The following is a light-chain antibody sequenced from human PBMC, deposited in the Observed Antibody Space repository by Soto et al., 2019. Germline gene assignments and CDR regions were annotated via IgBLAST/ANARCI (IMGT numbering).Light chain of an antibody. CDR3: QQYNSDSNT. V-gene: IGKV1-5*03. CDR2: KAS. Sequence: DIQMTQSPSTLSASVGDRVTITCRASQTISIWLAWYQQKPGKDPELLIYKASTLERGVPSRFIGSGSGTEFTLTINSLQPDDFATYYCQQYNSDSNTFGQGTKLEIK. CDR1: QTISIW. J-gene: IGKJ2*01.